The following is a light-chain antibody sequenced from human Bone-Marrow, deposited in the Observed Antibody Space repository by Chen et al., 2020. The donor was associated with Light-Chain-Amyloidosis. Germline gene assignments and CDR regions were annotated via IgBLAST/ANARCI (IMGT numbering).Light chain of an antibody. Sequence: SYVLTQPSSESVAPGQTATNACGGNNIGSTSVHWYQQTPGQAPLLVVYDDSDRPSGIPERLSGSNSGNTATLTISRVEAGDEADYYCQVWDRGSDRPVFGGGTKLTVL. CDR3: QVWDRGSDRPV. CDR1: NIGSTS. CDR2: DDS. J-gene: IGLJ3*02. V-gene: IGLV3-21*02.